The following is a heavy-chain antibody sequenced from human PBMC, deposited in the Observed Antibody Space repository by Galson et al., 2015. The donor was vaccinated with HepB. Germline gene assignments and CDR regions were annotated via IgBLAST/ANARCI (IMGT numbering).Heavy chain of an antibody. CDR3: AKDLYDSSGYYYPLDY. CDR1: GFTFSTHV. CDR2: ISGSGVST. D-gene: IGHD3-22*01. Sequence: SLRLSCAASGFTFSTHVMSWVRQAPGKGLECVSAISGSGVSTYYAHSVTGRFTISRDHSKNTLYLQMNSLRAEDTAVFYCAKDLYDSSGYYYPLDYWGQGALVTVSS. J-gene: IGHJ4*02. V-gene: IGHV3-23*01.